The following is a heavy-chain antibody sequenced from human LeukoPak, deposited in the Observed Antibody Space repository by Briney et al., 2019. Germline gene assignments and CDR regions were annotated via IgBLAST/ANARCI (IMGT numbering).Heavy chain of an antibody. Sequence: GGSLRLSCAASGFTFSDYYMNWVRQAPGKGLEWVSYISSSSSTIYYADSVKGRFTISRDNAKNSLYLQMNSLRAEDTAVYYCARGAGYCSSTSCYARRFDPWGQGTLVTVSS. J-gene: IGHJ5*02. D-gene: IGHD2-2*03. CDR2: ISSSSSTI. CDR3: ARGAGYCSSTSCYARRFDP. CDR1: GFTFSDYY. V-gene: IGHV3-48*01.